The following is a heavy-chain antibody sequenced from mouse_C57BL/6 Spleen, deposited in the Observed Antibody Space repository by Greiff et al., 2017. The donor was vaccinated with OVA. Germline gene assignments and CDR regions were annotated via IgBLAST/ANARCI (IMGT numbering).Heavy chain of an antibody. Sequence: ESGPGLVKPSQSLSLTCSVTGYSITSGYYWNWIRQFPGNKLEWMGYISYDGSNNYNPSLKNRISITRDTSKNQFFLKLNSVTTEDTATYYCAREDYDLDYWGQGTTRTVSS. CDR3: AREDYDLDY. CDR1: GYSITSGYY. V-gene: IGHV3-6*01. D-gene: IGHD2-4*01. CDR2: ISYDGSN. J-gene: IGHJ2*01.